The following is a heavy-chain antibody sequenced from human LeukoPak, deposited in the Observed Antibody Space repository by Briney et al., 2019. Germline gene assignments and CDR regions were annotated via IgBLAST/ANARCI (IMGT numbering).Heavy chain of an antibody. CDR3: ARWRSSTGAFDI. V-gene: IGHV4-34*01. D-gene: IGHD2-2*01. Sequence: SETLSLTCAVYGGSFSGYYWSWIRQPPGKGLEWIGEINHSGSTNYNPSLKSRVTISVDTSKNQFSLKLSSVTAADTAVYYCARWRSSTGAFDIWGQGTMVTVSS. CDR2: INHSGST. J-gene: IGHJ3*02. CDR1: GGSFSGYY.